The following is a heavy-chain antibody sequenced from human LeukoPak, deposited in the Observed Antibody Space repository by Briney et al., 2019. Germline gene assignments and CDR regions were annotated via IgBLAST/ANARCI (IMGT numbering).Heavy chain of an antibody. J-gene: IGHJ4*02. CDR1: GFTFSSYG. CDR3: AKPTYSSSWYTTPSYFDY. CDR2: IRYGGSNK. Sequence: GGSLRLSCAAPGFTFSSYGMHWVRQAPGKGLEWVAFIRYGGSNKYYADSVKGRFTISRDNSKNTLYLQMNSLRSEDTAVYYCAKPTYSSSWYTTPSYFDYWGQGTLVTVSS. V-gene: IGHV3-30*02. D-gene: IGHD6-13*01.